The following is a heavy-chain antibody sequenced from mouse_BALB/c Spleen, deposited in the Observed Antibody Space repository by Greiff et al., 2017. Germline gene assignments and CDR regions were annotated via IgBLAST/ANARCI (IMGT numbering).Heavy chain of an antibody. CDR2: ISTYYGNT. Sequence: VQLQQSGPELVRPGVSVKISCKGSGYTFTDYAMHWVKQSHAKSLEWIGVISTYYGNTNYNQKFKGKATMTVDKSSSTAYMELARLTSEDSAIYYCARSDYYGRDYAMDYWGQGTSVTVSS. CDR1: GYTFTDYA. V-gene: IGHV1-67*01. J-gene: IGHJ4*01. D-gene: IGHD1-1*01. CDR3: ARSDYYGRDYAMDY.